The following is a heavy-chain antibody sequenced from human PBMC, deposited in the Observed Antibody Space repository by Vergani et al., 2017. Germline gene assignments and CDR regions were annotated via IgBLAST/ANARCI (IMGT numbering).Heavy chain of an antibody. J-gene: IGHJ4*02. V-gene: IGHV1-2*02. CDR3: SREGCSGDCFWGSIDY. D-gene: IGHD2-21*02. Sequence: QVQLVQSGAEVKKPGASVKVSCKTSGYTFTGYYMHWVRQAPGQGLEWMGWINPRSGGTNYAQKFQGRVTMTRDTSISTDYMELSGLRSDDTAVYYCSREGCSGDCFWGSIDYWGQGTLVTVSS. CDR1: GYTFTGYY. CDR2: INPRSGGT.